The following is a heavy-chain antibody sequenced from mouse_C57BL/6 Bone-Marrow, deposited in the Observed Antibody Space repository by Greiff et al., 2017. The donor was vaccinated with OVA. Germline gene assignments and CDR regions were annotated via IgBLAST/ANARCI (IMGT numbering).Heavy chain of an antibody. CDR3: ASYTSSGAMDY. Sequence: QVQLKQSGPGLVQPSQSLSITCTVSGFSLTSYGVHWVRQSPGKGLEWLGVIWGGGSTDYNAAFISRLSISKDNSKSQVFFKMNSLQADDTAIYYCASYTSSGAMDYWGQGTSVTVSS. J-gene: IGHJ4*01. V-gene: IGHV2-2*01. D-gene: IGHD3-1*01. CDR1: GFSLTSYG. CDR2: IWGGGST.